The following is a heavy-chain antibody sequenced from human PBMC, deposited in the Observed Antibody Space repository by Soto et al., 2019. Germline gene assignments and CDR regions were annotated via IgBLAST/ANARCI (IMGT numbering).Heavy chain of an antibody. CDR3: AKDHHLELWAQWEAGFAY. Sequence: GGSLRLSCAASGFTFSSYAMSWVRQAPGKGLEWVSAISGSGGSTYYADSVKGRFTISRDNSKNTLYLQMNSLRAEDTAVYYCAKDHHLELWAQWEAGFAYWGQGTLVTVSS. D-gene: IGHD1-26*01. CDR1: GFTFSSYA. CDR2: ISGSGGST. J-gene: IGHJ4*02. V-gene: IGHV3-23*01.